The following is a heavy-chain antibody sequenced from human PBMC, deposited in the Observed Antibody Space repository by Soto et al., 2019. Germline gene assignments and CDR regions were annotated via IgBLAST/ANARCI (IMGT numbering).Heavy chain of an antibody. V-gene: IGHV4-39*02. CDR2: IYHTGTT. CDR3: ARVDATMVLPFFDY. CDR1: GLSVNSTNFY. D-gene: IGHD5-18*01. J-gene: IGHJ4*02. Sequence: SETLSLTXTVSGLSVNSTNFYGGWIRQPPGKGLEWIANIYHTGTTYYNPSLKSRVTISVDTSKNHFSLRLTPVTAADTAVYYCARVDATMVLPFFDYWGQGTLVTVSS.